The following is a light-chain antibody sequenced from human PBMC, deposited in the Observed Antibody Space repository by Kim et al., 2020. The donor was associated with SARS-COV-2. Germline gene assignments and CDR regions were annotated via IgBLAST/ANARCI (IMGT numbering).Light chain of an antibody. Sequence: SYELTQPPSVSVAPGKTARITCGGNNIGRKSIHWYQHKPGQATVLGIYYDSDRPPGVSERFSASNSGNTATLAISSVEPGDEADYYCQVWENTLRTFGGGTQLTVL. J-gene: IGLJ2*01. CDR1: NIGRKS. CDR2: YDS. V-gene: IGLV3-21*01. CDR3: QVWENTLRT.